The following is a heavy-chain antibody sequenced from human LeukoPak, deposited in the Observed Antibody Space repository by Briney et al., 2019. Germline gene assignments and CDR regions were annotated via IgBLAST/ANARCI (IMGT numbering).Heavy chain of an antibody. Sequence: GGSLRLSCAASGFTFSSYAMSWVRQAPGKGLEWVSAISGGGSITYSADSVKGRFTISRDNSKNTLYLQMNSLRAEDTAVYYCAKDLAVVPAEYFQHWGQGTLVTVSS. D-gene: IGHD4-23*01. J-gene: IGHJ1*01. CDR3: AKDLAVVPAEYFQH. V-gene: IGHV3-23*01. CDR1: GFTFSSYA. CDR2: ISGGGSIT.